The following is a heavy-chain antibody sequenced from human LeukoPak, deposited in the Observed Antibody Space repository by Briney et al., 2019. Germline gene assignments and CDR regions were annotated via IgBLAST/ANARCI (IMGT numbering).Heavy chain of an antibody. CDR1: GFTFSSYS. CDR2: ISSSSSYI. CDR3: AREEHGSGRPFDY. J-gene: IGHJ4*02. Sequence: GGSLRLSCAASGFTFSSYSMNWVRQAPGKGLEWVSSISSSSSYIYYADSVKGRFTISRDNAKSSLYLQMNSLGAEDTAVYYCAREEHGSGRPFDYWGQGTLVTVSS. V-gene: IGHV3-21*01. D-gene: IGHD3-10*01.